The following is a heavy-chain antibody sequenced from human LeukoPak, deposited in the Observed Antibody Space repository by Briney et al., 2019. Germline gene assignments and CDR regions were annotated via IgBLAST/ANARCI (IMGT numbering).Heavy chain of an antibody. J-gene: IGHJ6*03. V-gene: IGHV4-59*01. CDR2: IYYSGST. CDR3: ARAAADIVLMARYYYMDV. D-gene: IGHD2-8*01. CDR1: GGSISSYY. Sequence: SETLSLTCTVSGGSISSYYWSWIRQPPGKGLEWIGYIYYSGSTNYNPSLKSRVTISVDTSKNQFSLKLSSVTAADTAVYYCARAAADIVLMARYYYMDVWGKGTTVTVSS.